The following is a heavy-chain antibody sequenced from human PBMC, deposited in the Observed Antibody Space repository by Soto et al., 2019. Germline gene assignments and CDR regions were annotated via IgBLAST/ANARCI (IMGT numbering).Heavy chain of an antibody. D-gene: IGHD1-20*01. CDR2: INAGNGNT. Sequence: ASVKVSCKASGYTFTSYAMHWVRQAPGQRLEWMGWINAGNGNTKYSQKFQGRVTITRDTSASTAYMELSSLRSEDTAVYYCARSITLPTQLDYWGLGTLVTVSS. V-gene: IGHV1-3*01. J-gene: IGHJ4*02. CDR1: GYTFTSYA. CDR3: ARSITLPTQLDY.